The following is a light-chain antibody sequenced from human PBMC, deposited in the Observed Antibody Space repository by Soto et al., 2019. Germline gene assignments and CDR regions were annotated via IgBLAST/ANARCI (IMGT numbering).Light chain of an antibody. CDR1: QTVSRN. CDR2: DIS. V-gene: IGKV3-11*01. Sequence: VMTQSPANLSVSPGERATLSCRASQTVSRNLAWYQQRPGQAPRLLIYDISNRAAGVPARFSGSGSETDFTLTINSLEPEDFAVYYCQQRSKWPITFGQGTRLRL. CDR3: QQRSKWPIT. J-gene: IGKJ5*01.